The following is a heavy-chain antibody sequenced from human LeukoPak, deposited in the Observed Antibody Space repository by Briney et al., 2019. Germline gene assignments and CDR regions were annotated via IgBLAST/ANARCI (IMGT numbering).Heavy chain of an antibody. Sequence: SETLSLTCTVSGGSISSFYWSWIRQPPGKGLEWIGYIYYSGNTNYNPSLKSRVTLSVGTSKNQFSLKLSSVTAADTAVYYCAREDPQTTVPEGMDVWGQGTTVTVSS. D-gene: IGHD4-17*01. J-gene: IGHJ6*02. CDR3: AREDPQTTVPEGMDV. V-gene: IGHV4-59*01. CDR1: GGSISSFY. CDR2: IYYSGNT.